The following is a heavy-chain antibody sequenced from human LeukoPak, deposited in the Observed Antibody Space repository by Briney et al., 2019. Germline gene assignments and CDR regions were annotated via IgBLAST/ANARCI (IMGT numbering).Heavy chain of an antibody. CDR3: AKDQNSRLSQWFDP. V-gene: IGHV3-30*04. CDR1: GVTFSSIA. Sequence: GGSLRLSCAASGVTFSSIAMHWVRQAPGKGLEWVAVISHHGSDQYYADSVKGRFTISRDNSKNTLYLQMNSLRAEDTAVYYCAKDQNSRLSQWFDPWGQGTLVTVSS. D-gene: IGHD1/OR15-1a*01. CDR2: ISHHGSDQ. J-gene: IGHJ5*02.